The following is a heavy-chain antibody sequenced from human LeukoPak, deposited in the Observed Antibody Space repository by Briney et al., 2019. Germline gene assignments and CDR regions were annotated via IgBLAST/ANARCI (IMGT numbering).Heavy chain of an antibody. Sequence: SETLSLTCTVSGGSISDYYWSWIRQPAGKGLEWIGRIYTSGSTNYNPSLKSRVTMSVDTSKNQFSLNLSSVTAADTAIYYCAREESGTSCYRYWGQGTLVTVSS. CDR2: IYTSGST. CDR3: AREESGTSCYRY. CDR1: GGSISDYY. D-gene: IGHD2-2*01. V-gene: IGHV4-4*07. J-gene: IGHJ4*02.